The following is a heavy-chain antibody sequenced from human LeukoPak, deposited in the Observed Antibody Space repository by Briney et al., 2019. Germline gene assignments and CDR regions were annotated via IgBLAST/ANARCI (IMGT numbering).Heavy chain of an antibody. Sequence: SETLSLTCTVSGSSVSSGSYYWSWIRQPPGKGLEWIGYIYYSGSTNYNPPLKSRVTISVDTSKNQFSLKLDSVTAADTAVYYCARDLGRAVAGAFDYWGQGTLVTVSS. V-gene: IGHV4-61*01. CDR2: IYYSGST. J-gene: IGHJ4*02. CDR3: ARDLGRAVAGAFDY. D-gene: IGHD6-19*01. CDR1: GSSVSSGSYY.